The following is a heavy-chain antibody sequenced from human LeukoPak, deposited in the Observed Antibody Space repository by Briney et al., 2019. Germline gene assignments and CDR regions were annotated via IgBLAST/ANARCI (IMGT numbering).Heavy chain of an antibody. Sequence: SETLSLTCTVSGGSISSSSYYWGWIRQPPGKGLEWIGSIYYSGSTYYNPSLKSRVTISVDTSKNQFSLKLSSVTAADTAVYYCAAVERRTGSFDYWGQGTLVTVSS. D-gene: IGHD1-1*01. J-gene: IGHJ4*02. CDR1: GGSISSSSYY. CDR2: IYYSGST. V-gene: IGHV4-39*07. CDR3: AAVERRTGSFDY.